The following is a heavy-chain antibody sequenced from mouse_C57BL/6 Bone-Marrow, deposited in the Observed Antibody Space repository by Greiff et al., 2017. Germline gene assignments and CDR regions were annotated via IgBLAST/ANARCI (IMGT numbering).Heavy chain of an antibody. CDR1: GFTFTDYY. CDR3: ARFCYSNNVYAMDY. V-gene: IGHV7-3*01. Sequence: DVMLVESGGGLVQPGGSLSLSCAASGFTFTDYYMSWVRQPPGKALEWLGFIRNKANGYTTEYSASVKGRFTISRDNSQSILYLQMNALRAEDSATYYCARFCYSNNVYAMDYWGQGTSVTVSS. J-gene: IGHJ4*01. D-gene: IGHD2-5*01. CDR2: IRNKANGYTT.